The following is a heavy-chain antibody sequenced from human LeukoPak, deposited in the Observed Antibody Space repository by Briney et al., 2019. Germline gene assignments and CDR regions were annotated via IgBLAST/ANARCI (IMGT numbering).Heavy chain of an antibody. CDR2: INPNSGGT. J-gene: IGHJ4*02. V-gene: IGHV1-2*02. D-gene: IGHD3-3*01. CDR1: GYTFTGYY. CDR3: ARIGYYDFWSGTARGGFDY. Sequence: ASVKVSCKASGYTFTGYYMHWVRQAPGQGLEWMGWINPNSGGTNYAQKFQGRVTMTRDTSISTAYMELSRLRSDDTAVYYCARIGYYDFWSGTARGGFDYWGQGTLVTVSS.